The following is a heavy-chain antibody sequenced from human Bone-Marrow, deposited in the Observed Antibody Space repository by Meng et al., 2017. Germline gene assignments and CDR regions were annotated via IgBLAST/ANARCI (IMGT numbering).Heavy chain of an antibody. CDR2: IYTSGST. V-gene: IGHV4-4*07. Sequence: GSLRLSCTVSGGSISSYYWSWIRQPAGKGLEWIGRIYTSGSTNYNPSLKSRVTMSVDTSKNQFSLKLSSVTAADTAVYYCALLWFGELLTTDYYYGMDVWGQGNTVTVAS. J-gene: IGHJ6*01. CDR1: GGSISSYY. CDR3: ALLWFGELLTTDYYYGMDV. D-gene: IGHD3-10*01.